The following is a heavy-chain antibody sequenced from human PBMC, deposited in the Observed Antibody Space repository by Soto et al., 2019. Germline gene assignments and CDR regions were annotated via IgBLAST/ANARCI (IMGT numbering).Heavy chain of an antibody. J-gene: IGHJ4*02. CDR3: AKNYYFDN. CDR2: INRMDGST. CDR1: GFTFSSFA. V-gene: IGHV3-23*01. Sequence: EVQLLESGGGSIQPGGSLRLSCVASGFTFSSFAMSWVRQAPGKGLEWVSSINRMDGSTYYADSVKGRLTISRDNSKNTLYLQMDSLRAEDTAVYYCAKNYYFDNWGQGTPVIVSS.